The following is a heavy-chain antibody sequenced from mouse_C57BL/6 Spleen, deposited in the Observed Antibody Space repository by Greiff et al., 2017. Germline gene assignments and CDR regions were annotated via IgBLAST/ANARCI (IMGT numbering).Heavy chain of an antibody. CDR2: IDPSDSYT. V-gene: IGHV1-69*01. Sequence: QVQLQQSGAELVMPGASVKLSCKASGYTFTSYWMHWVKQRPGQGLEWIGEIDPSDSYTNYNQKFKGKSTLTVDKSSSTAYMQLSSLTSEDSAVYYCARRAGTTMVTYFDYWGQGTTLTVSS. CDR3: ARRAGTTMVTYFDY. D-gene: IGHD2-1*01. J-gene: IGHJ2*01. CDR1: GYTFTSYW.